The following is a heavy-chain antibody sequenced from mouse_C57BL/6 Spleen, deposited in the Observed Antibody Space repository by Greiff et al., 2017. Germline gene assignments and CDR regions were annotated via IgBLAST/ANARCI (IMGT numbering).Heavy chain of an antibody. CDR1: GYSFTSGYY. CDR2: ISYDGST. J-gene: IGHJ4*01. Sequence: EVKLLESGPGLVKPSQSLSLTCSVTGYSFTSGYYWNWIRQFPGNKLEWMGYISYDGSTNYNPSLKNRITITRDTSKNQFFLKLNSVTTEDTATYCGARDDYGSSYDAMDYWGQGTSVTVSS. D-gene: IGHD1-1*01. V-gene: IGHV3-6*01. CDR3: ARDDYGSSYDAMDY.